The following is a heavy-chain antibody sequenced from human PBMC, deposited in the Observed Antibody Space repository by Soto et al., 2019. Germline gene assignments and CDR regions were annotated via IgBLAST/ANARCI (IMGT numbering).Heavy chain of an antibody. V-gene: IGHV1-46*01. J-gene: IGHJ3*02. D-gene: IGHD3-3*01. CDR2: INPSGGST. CDR1: GGTFSSYA. Sequence: ASVKVSCKASGGTFSSYAISWVRQAPGQGLEWMGIINPSGGSTSYAQKFQGRVTMTRDTSTSTVYMELSSLRSEDTAVYYCARDITSDTYDDSDPLPTEGGYAFDIWGQGTMVTVSS. CDR3: ARDITSDTYDDSDPLPTEGGYAFDI.